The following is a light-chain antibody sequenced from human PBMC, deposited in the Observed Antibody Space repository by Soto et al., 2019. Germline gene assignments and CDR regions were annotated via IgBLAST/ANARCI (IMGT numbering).Light chain of an antibody. CDR2: GAS. Sequence: EIVMTQSTATLSVSPGERATLSCRASQSVSIKLAWYQQKPGQAPRVLIYGASTRATGIPARFSGSGSGTEFTLTISSLQSEDFAVYYCQHYNDWPTTWTVGKGTRVEIK. CDR3: QHYNDWPTTWT. CDR1: QSVSIK. V-gene: IGKV3-15*01. J-gene: IGKJ1*01.